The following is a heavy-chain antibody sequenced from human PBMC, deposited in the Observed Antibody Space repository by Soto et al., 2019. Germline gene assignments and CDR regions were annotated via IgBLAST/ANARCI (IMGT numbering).Heavy chain of an antibody. V-gene: IGHV4-59*01. CDR2: IYYSGST. D-gene: IGHD6-13*01. CDR1: GGSISSYY. J-gene: IGHJ6*02. Sequence: NPSETLSLTCNVSGGSISSYYWSWIRQPPGKGLEWIGYIYYSGSTNYNPSLKSRVTISVDTSKNQFSLKLSSVTAADTAVYYCARSYSSSRNTQKYYYYYYGMDVWDQGTTVTVSS. CDR3: ARSYSSSRNTQKYYYYYYGMDV.